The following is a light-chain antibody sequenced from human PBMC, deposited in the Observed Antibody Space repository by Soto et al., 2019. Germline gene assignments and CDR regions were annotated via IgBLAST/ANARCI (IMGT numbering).Light chain of an antibody. V-gene: IGLV2-14*01. CDR1: SXDVGAYNY. CDR2: EVS. J-gene: IGLJ3*02. Sequence: QSALTQPASVSGXXXXSITXXXXXTSXDVGAYNYVSWYQQHPGKAPKLMIYEVSNRPSGVSNRFSGSKSGNTASLTISGLQAEDEGDYYCSSYTSGSTWVFGGGTKLTVL. CDR3: SSYTSGSTWV.